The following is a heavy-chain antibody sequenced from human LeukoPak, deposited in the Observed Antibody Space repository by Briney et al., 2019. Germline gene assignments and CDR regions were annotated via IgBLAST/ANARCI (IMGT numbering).Heavy chain of an antibody. CDR1: GGTFSSYA. J-gene: IGHJ4*02. CDR3: AREQHSSSWSSFDY. Sequence: SVKVSCKASGGTFSSYAISWVRQAPGQGFEWMGGIIPIFGTANYAQKFQGRVTITADKSTSTAYMELSSLRSEDTAVYYCAREQHSSSWSSFDYWGQGTLVTVSS. CDR2: IIPIFGTA. V-gene: IGHV1-69*06. D-gene: IGHD6-13*01.